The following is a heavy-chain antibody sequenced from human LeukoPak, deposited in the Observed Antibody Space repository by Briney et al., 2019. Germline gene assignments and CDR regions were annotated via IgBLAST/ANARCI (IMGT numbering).Heavy chain of an antibody. J-gene: IGHJ6*03. CDR2: INAGNGNT. CDR3: ARGGYYYYDSSGYYYNYYYYMDV. CDR1: GYTFTSYA. V-gene: IGHV1-3*03. D-gene: IGHD3-22*01. Sequence: ASVKVSCKASGYTFTSYAMHWVRQAPGQRLEWMGWINAGNGNTKYSQEFQGRVTITRDTSASTAYMELSSLRSEDMAVYYCARGGYYYYDSSGYYYNYYYYMDVWGKGTTVTVSS.